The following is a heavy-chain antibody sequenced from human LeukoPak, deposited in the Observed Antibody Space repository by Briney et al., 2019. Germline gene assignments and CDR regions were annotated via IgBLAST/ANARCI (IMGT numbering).Heavy chain of an antibody. D-gene: IGHD6-13*01. V-gene: IGHV1-69*01. CDR1: GGTFSSYA. CDR3: ARAVGDSSSWEDY. CDR2: IIPIFGTA. J-gene: IGHJ4*02. Sequence: SVKVSCKASGGTFSSYAISWVRQAPGQGLEWMGGIIPIFGTANYAQKFQGRVTITADESTSTAYMELRSLRSDDTAVYYCARAVGDSSSWEDYWGQGTLVTVSS.